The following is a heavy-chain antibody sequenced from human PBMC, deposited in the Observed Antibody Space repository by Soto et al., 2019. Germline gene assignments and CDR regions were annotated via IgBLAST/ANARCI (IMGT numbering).Heavy chain of an antibody. CDR3: ARTSSTYFSKITYDP. J-gene: IGHJ5*01. CDR2: IKTDSGDT. Sequence: SEEAWSRAPLYKITSYDIFWVRHSPGQGLEWMGWIKTDSGDTHYAQNFQGRVTMTRDTSISTAYMELNNLLSDETTVYYCARTSSTYFSKITYDPWPRGDLGAVSS. V-gene: IGHV1-2*02. D-gene: IGHD2-2*01. CDR1: LYKITSYD.